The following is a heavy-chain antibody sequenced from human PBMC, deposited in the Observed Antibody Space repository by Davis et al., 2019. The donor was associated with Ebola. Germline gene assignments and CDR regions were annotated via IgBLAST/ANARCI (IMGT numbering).Heavy chain of an antibody. J-gene: IGHJ3*02. CDR3: ARDLAVGGTRPNAFDI. CDR2: IIPVSGIP. D-gene: IGHD1-26*01. V-gene: IGHV1-69*13. Sequence: SVKVSCKASGGTFNTYAISWVRQAPGQGLDWMGGIIPVSGIPKYAQKFQGRVTITADESTSTVYMELSSLRSEDTAVYYCARDLAVGGTRPNAFDIWGQGTVVTVS. CDR1: GGTFNTYA.